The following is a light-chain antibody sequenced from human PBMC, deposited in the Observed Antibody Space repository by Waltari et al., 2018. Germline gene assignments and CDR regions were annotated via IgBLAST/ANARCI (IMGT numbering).Light chain of an antibody. V-gene: IGKV3-15*01. Sequence: EIVMTQSPVTLSVSPGVRATLSCRASQSVSSNLAWYQQKPGQAPRLLIYGASTRATGIPARFSGSGSGTEFTLTISSLQSEDFAVYYCQQYNNWPPLFTFGPGTKVDIK. CDR3: QQYNNWPPLFT. CDR2: GAS. J-gene: IGKJ3*01. CDR1: QSVSSN.